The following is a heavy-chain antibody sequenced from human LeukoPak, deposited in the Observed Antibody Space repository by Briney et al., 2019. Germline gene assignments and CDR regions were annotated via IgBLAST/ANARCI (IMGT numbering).Heavy chain of an antibody. Sequence: GGSLRLSRAASGFTFSSYAMSWVRQAPGKGLEWVSAISASGGSTYYADSVKGRFTISRDNSKNTLYLQMSSLRAEDTAVYYCAKATRYCSGGSCYSFYYYGMDVWGQGTTVTVSS. CDR1: GFTFSSYA. CDR3: AKATRYCSGGSCYSFYYYGMDV. CDR2: ISASGGST. D-gene: IGHD2-15*01. V-gene: IGHV3-23*01. J-gene: IGHJ6*02.